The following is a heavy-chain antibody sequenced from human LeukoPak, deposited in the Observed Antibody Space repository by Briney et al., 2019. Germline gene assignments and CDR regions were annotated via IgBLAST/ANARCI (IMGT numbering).Heavy chain of an antibody. CDR2: IYYSGST. CDR1: GGSISSSSYY. Sequence: SETLSLTCTVSGGSISSSSYYWGWIRQPPRKGLEWIGSIYYSGSTYYNPSLKSRVTISVDTSKNQFSLKLSSVTAADTAVYYCARGYYDSSGYFPFDYWGQGTLVTVSS. V-gene: IGHV4-39*07. CDR3: ARGYYDSSGYFPFDY. D-gene: IGHD3-22*01. J-gene: IGHJ4*02.